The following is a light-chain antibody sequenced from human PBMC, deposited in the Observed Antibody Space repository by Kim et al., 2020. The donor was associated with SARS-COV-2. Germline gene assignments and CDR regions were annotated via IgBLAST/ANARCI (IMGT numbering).Light chain of an antibody. CDR1: SSDVGGYTY. CDR2: AVT. J-gene: IGLJ3*02. CDR3: SSYADSSSLL. Sequence: GQSVTLSCTGTSSDVGGYTYVSWYQLHPGKAPKLMIYAVTERPSGVPDRFSGSKSGNTAFLTISGLQAEDEADYYCSSYADSSSLLFGGGTKVTVL. V-gene: IGLV2-11*01.